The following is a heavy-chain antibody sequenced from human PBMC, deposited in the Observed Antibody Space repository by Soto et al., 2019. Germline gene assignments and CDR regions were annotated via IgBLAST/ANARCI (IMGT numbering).Heavy chain of an antibody. D-gene: IGHD1-26*01. J-gene: IGHJ3*01. CDR2: ISSSGVTI. CDR1: GFIFSDYY. CDR3: AGTRPYCPAD. Sequence: QVQLVESGGGLVKPGGSLRLSCAASGFIFSDYYMSWIRQAPGRGQEWVSYISSSGVTIPYADSVKGRFTISRDNARNSLYIQVNSLSAEDTAVYYCAGTRPYCPADWGQGTMVTVSS. V-gene: IGHV3-11*01.